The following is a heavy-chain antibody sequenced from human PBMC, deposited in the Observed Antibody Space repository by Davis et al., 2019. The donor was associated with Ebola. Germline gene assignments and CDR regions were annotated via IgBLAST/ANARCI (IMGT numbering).Heavy chain of an antibody. Sequence: MPSETLSLTCTVSGGSISSYYWSWIRQPPGKGLEWIGEINHSGSTNYNPSLKSRVTISVDTSKNQFSLKLSSVTAADTAVYYCARPWYSSSWGVGDYWGQGTLVTVSS. CDR1: GGSISSYY. CDR3: ARPWYSSSWGVGDY. D-gene: IGHD6-13*01. CDR2: INHSGST. J-gene: IGHJ4*02. V-gene: IGHV4-34*01.